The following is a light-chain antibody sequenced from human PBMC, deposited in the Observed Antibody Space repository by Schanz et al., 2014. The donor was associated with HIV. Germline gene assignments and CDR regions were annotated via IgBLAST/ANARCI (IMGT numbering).Light chain of an antibody. V-gene: IGKV3D-15*01. J-gene: IGKJ1*01. CDR3: QQYNTWPRT. Sequence: EIVLTQSPGTLSLPPGQRATLSCRASHSVSSNYLAWYQQKPGQAPRLLIYGASTRATGIPARFSGTGSGTEFTLTISSLQSEDFAVYYCQQYNTWPRTFGQGTKVELK. CDR2: GAS. CDR1: HSVSSN.